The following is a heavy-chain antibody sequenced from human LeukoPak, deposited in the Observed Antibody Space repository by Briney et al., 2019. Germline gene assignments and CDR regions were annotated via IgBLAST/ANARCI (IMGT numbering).Heavy chain of an antibody. J-gene: IGHJ6*02. Sequence: GGSLRLSCAASGFSFSTYGMHWVRQAPGKGLEWVAVIWSDGSKKYYVDSVKGRFTVSRDNSMDTLYLQMNSLRAEDTAVYYCARHGLGFWYAMDVWGQGTTVTVSS. D-gene: IGHD3-3*01. V-gene: IGHV3-33*01. CDR3: ARHGLGFWYAMDV. CDR2: IWSDGSKK. CDR1: GFSFSTYG.